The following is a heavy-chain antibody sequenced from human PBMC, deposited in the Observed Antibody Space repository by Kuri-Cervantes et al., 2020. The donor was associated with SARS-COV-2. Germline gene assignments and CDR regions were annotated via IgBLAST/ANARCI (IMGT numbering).Heavy chain of an antibody. CDR3: AKDGYGDYEGGSYFDY. D-gene: IGHD4-17*01. V-gene: IGHV3-53*01. J-gene: IGHJ4*02. CDR2: IYSGGST. Sequence: GGSLRLSCAASGLTVSSNYMSWVRQAPGKGLEWVSVIYSGGSTYYADSVKGRFTISRHNSKNTLYLQMNSLRAEDTAVYYCAKDGYGDYEGGSYFDYWGQGTLVTVSS. CDR1: GLTVSSNY.